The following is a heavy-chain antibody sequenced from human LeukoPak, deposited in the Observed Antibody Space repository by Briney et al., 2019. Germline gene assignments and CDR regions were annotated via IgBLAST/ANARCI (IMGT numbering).Heavy chain of an antibody. D-gene: IGHD6-19*01. V-gene: IGHV3-7*01. Sequence: PGGSLRLSCAASGFTFSSYWMSWVRQAPGKGLEWVANIKQDGSEKYYVDSVKGRFTISRDNSKNTLHLQMNSLRAEDTAVYYCAKEFMAVADTPGGDVWGKGTTVTISS. CDR2: IKQDGSEK. CDR1: GFTFSSYW. J-gene: IGHJ6*04. CDR3: AKEFMAVADTPGGDV.